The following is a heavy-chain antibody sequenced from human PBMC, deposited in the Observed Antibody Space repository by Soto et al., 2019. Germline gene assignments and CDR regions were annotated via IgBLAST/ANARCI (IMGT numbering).Heavy chain of an antibody. V-gene: IGHV3-23*01. D-gene: IGHD3-10*01. CDR2: ISGSGGGT. CDR3: AKSTKYCSGNYPLGAFDI. Sequence: EVQLLESGGGLVQPGGSLRLSCAASGFTFSSYDMSWIRQAPGKGLEGVSTISGSGGGTNYADSVKGRFTISRDNSQNTLYLQMNSLRAEDTAVYYCAKSTKYCSGNYPLGAFDIWGQGTMVTVSS. CDR1: GFTFSSYD. J-gene: IGHJ3*02.